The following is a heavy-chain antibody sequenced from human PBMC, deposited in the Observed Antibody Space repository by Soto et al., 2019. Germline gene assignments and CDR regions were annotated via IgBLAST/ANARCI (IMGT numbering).Heavy chain of an antibody. J-gene: IGHJ6*02. D-gene: IGHD2-8*01. CDR2: INPKSGGT. CDR1: GYSFTDYH. CDR3: ARGHSTDCSNGVCSFFYNHEMDV. V-gene: IGHV1-2*04. Sequence: ASVKVSCKASGYSFTDYHIHWVRQAPGQGLERLGRINPKSGGTSTAQKFQGWVTMTRDRSISTVYMELTRLRSDDTAVYFCARGHSTDCSNGVCSFFYNHEMDVWGQGTTVTVSS.